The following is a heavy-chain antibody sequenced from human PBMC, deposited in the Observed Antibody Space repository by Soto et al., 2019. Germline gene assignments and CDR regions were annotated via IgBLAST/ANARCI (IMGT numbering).Heavy chain of an antibody. CDR1: GFSFSDFG. CDR2: IHPEGTNT. CDR3: AKDPSTGSADF. Sequence: GGSLRLSCAASGFSFSDFGMTWVRQAPGKGLEWVSTIHPEGTNTHYADSVKGRFTISRDNSKDILYLEMNSLRAEDTAIYFCAKDPSTGSADFWGQGTLVTVYS. J-gene: IGHJ4*02. D-gene: IGHD3-9*01. V-gene: IGHV3-23*01.